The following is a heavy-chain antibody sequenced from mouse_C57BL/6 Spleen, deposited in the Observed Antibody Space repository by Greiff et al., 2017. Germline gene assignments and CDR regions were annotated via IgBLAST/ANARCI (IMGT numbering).Heavy chain of an antibody. V-gene: IGHV1-19*01. CDR1: GYTFTDYY. J-gene: IGHJ2*01. CDR3: ARGEIPIDY. Sequence: VQLKESGPVLVKPGASVKMSCKASGYTFTDYYMNWVKQSHGKSLEWIGVINPYNGGTSYNQKFKGKATLTVDKSSSTAYMELNSLTSEDSAVYYCARGEIPIDYWGQGTTLTVSS. CDR2: INPYNGGT.